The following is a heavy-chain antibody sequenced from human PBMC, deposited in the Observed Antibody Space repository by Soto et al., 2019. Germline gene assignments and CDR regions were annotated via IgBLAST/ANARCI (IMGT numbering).Heavy chain of an antibody. D-gene: IGHD3-16*01. CDR1: GFVFSDFQ. V-gene: IGHV3-21*01. CDR3: ARENLAFQGAFDL. J-gene: IGHJ4*02. Sequence: GGSLRLSCAASGFVFSDFQFNWVRQAPGGGLEWLSSITGTSAFTEYAESIEGRFTISRDNPNKLLFLHMDNLRPEDTAVYYCARENLAFQGAFDLWGQGTLVTVSS. CDR2: ITGTSAFT.